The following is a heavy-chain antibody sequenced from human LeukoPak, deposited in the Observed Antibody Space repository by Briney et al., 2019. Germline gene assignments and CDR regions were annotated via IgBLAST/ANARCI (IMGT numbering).Heavy chain of an antibody. J-gene: IGHJ4*02. CDR2: IHYTGTT. CDR1: GASISSDY. D-gene: IGHD3-10*01. V-gene: IGHV4-59*01. Sequence: SETLSLTCTVSGASISSDYWSWIRQPPGKGLEWIGYIHYTGTTNYNPSLKSRVTISVDTSKTQFSLKLNSVTAADTAVYYCAKGLFWFGEFSAPDYWGQGTLVTVSS. CDR3: AKGLFWFGEFSAPDY.